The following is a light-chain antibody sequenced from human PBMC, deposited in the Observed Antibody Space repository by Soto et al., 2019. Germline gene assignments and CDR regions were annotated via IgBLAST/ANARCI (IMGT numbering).Light chain of an antibody. CDR1: SSDVGGYNY. V-gene: IGLV2-14*01. Sequence: QSVLTQPASVSGSPGQSITISCTGTSSDVGGYNYVSWYQQHPGKAPKHMIYEVSNRPSGVSNRFSGSKSGNTASLTISGLQSEDEDDYYCSSYTSSSSYVFGTGTKLTVL. CDR2: EVS. J-gene: IGLJ1*01. CDR3: SSYTSSSSYV.